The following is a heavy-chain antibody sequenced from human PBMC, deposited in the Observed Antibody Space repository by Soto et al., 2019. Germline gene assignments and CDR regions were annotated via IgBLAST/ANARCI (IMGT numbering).Heavy chain of an antibody. D-gene: IGHD6-19*01. CDR3: ARDGLSSGWYRGNWFDP. V-gene: IGHV1-18*01. Sequence: ASVMVSFKASGYTFNSYGISWLRQAPGQGLEWMGWISAYNGNTNYAQKLQGRVTMTTDTSTSTAYMELRSLRSDDTAVYYCARDGLSSGWYRGNWFDPWGQGTLVTVSS. J-gene: IGHJ5*02. CDR1: GYTFNSYG. CDR2: ISAYNGNT.